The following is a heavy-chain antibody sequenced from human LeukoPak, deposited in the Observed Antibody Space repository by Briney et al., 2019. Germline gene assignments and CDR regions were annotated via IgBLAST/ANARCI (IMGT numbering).Heavy chain of an antibody. CDR1: GITFSSYG. CDR2: IWYDGSDK. J-gene: IGHJ3*02. CDR3: ARESRDAFDI. Sequence: GRSLRPSCAASGITFSSYGMHWVRQAPGKGLEWVAVIWYDGSDKYYVDSVKGRFTISRDNSKNTLYLQMNSLRAEDTAFYYCARESRDAFDIWGQGTMVTVSS. V-gene: IGHV3-33*01.